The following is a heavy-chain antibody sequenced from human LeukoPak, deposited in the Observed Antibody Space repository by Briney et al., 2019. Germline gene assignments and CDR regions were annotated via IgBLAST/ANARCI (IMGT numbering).Heavy chain of an antibody. D-gene: IGHD6-6*01. J-gene: IGHJ6*03. V-gene: IGHV3-23*01. CDR2: ISGSGGST. Sequence: GGSLRLSCAASGFTFSSYAMSWVRQAPGKGLEWVSAISGSGGSTYYADSVKDRFTTSRDNSKNTLYLQMNSLRAEDTAVYYCAKPLGQWYSSSSLINYYYYYMDVWGKGTTVTVSS. CDR1: GFTFSSYA. CDR3: AKPLGQWYSSSSLINYYYYYMDV.